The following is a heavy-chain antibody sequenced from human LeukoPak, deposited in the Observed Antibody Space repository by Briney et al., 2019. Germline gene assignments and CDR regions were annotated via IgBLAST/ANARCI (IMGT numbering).Heavy chain of an antibody. Sequence: ASVKVSCKASGYTFTSYGISWVRQAPGQGLEWMGWSSAYNGNRNYAQNFQGRVTMTTDTSTSTAYMELRSLRSDDTAVYYCARDRGSDSGNYYLPDSFDIWGQGTMVTVSS. D-gene: IGHD1-26*01. V-gene: IGHV1-18*01. CDR3: ARDRGSDSGNYYLPDSFDI. CDR1: GYTFTSYG. J-gene: IGHJ3*02. CDR2: SSAYNGNR.